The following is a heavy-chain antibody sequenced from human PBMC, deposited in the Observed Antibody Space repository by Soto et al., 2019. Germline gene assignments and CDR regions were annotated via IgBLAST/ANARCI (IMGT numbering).Heavy chain of an antibody. V-gene: IGHV4-59*01. D-gene: IGHD6-19*01. CDR3: ARDRGAAVADEYYFDY. CDR2: IYYSGST. J-gene: IGHJ4*02. Sequence: LSLTCTVSGGSISSYYWSWIRQPPGKGLEWIGYIYYSGSTNYNPSLKSRVTISVDTSKNQFSLKLSSVTAADTAVYYCARDRGAAVADEYYFDYWGQGTLVTVSS. CDR1: GGSISSYY.